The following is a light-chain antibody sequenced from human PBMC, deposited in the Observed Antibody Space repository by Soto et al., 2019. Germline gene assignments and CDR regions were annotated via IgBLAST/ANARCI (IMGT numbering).Light chain of an antibody. CDR1: SSNIGINT. CDR2: NNH. V-gene: IGLV1-44*01. J-gene: IGLJ3*02. CDR3: AAWDDSLNGWV. Sequence: QPVLTQPPSASGTPGQRVTISCSGSSSNIGINTENWYQQFPGTAPKLLIYNNHQRPSGVPDRFSGSKSGTSASLAISGLQSEDEADYYCAAWDDSLNGWVFGGGTKLTVL.